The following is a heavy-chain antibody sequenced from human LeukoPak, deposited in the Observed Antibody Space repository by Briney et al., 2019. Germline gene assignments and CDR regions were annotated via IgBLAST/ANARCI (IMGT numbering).Heavy chain of an antibody. CDR3: ARGGYCSGGSCYGGFQH. D-gene: IGHD2-15*01. J-gene: IGHJ1*01. V-gene: IGHV1-2*02. Sequence: ASVKVSCKASGYTFTGYYMHWVRQAPGQGLEWMGWINPNSGGTNYAQKFQGRVTMTRDTSISTAYMELSRLRSDDTAEYYCARGGYCSGGSCYGGFQHWGQGTLVTVSS. CDR2: INPNSGGT. CDR1: GYTFTGYY.